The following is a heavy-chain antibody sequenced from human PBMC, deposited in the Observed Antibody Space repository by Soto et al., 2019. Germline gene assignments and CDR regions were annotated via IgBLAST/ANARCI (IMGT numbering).Heavy chain of an antibody. J-gene: IGHJ4*02. V-gene: IGHV3-23*01. D-gene: IGHD4-17*01. CDR2: ISGSGGST. Sequence: GGSLRLSCAASGFTFSSYAMSWVRQAPGKGLEWVSAISGSGGSTYYADSVKGRFTISRDNSKNTLYLQMNSLRAEDTAVSYCGKGSTRVISYFDYWGQGTLVTVSS. CDR1: GFTFSSYA. CDR3: GKGSTRVISYFDY.